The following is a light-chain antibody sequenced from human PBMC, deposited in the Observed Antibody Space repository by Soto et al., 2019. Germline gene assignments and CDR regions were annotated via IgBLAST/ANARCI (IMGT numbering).Light chain of an antibody. J-gene: IGKJ2*01. CDR1: QSLLHSKGYNY. Sequence: DIVMTQSPLSLPVTPGEPASISCRSSQSLLHSKGYNYLDWYLQKPWQSPQLLIYLGSNRASGVPDRFSGSGSGTDFTLKISRVEAEDVGVYYCMQALQTPYTFGQGTKLEIK. CDR2: LGS. V-gene: IGKV2-28*01. CDR3: MQALQTPYT.